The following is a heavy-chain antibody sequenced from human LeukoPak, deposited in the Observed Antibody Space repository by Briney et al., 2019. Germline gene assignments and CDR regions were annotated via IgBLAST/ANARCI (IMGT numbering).Heavy chain of an antibody. Sequence: SETLSLTCTVSGGSISSRSYYWGWIRQPPGKGLEWIGTVYYRGSTYYSPSLKSRVTISVDTSKNQFSLKLSSVTAADTAVYYGARGPVEELLHNWFDPWGQGTLVTVSS. J-gene: IGHJ5*02. CDR2: VYYRGST. CDR3: ARGPVEELLHNWFDP. D-gene: IGHD2-15*01. V-gene: IGHV4-39*01. CDR1: GGSISSRSYY.